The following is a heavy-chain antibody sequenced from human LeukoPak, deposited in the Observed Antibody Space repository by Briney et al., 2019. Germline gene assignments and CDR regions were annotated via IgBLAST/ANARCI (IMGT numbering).Heavy chain of an antibody. CDR1: GFTFSNFA. J-gene: IGHJ3*02. D-gene: IGHD3-22*01. Sequence: GRSLRLSCAASGFTFSNFAMHWVRQAPGKGLEWVTVISYDGGNKYYADSVKGRFTISRDNSKNTLYLQMNSLRVEDTAVYYCARAQDYDSSGYVDAFDMWGQGTMVTVSS. CDR3: ARAQDYDSSGYVDAFDM. CDR2: ISYDGGNK. V-gene: IGHV3-30-3*01.